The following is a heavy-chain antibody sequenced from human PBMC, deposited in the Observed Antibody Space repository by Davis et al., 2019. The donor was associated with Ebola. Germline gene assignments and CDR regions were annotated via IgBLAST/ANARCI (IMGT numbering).Heavy chain of an antibody. Sequence: ASVKVSCKASGYTFTSYGISWVRQAPGQGLEWMEWISAYNGNTNYAQKLQGRVTMTTDTSTSTAYMELSSLRSEDTAVYYCAWGSSSYYYYGMDVWGQGTTVTVSS. CDR1: GYTFTSYG. CDR2: ISAYNGNT. CDR3: AWGSSSYYYYGMDV. J-gene: IGHJ6*02. D-gene: IGHD7-27*01. V-gene: IGHV1-18*01.